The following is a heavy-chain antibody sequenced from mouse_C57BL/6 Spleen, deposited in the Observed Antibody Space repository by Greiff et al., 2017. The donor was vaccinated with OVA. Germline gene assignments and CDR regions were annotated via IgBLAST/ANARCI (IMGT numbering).Heavy chain of an antibody. V-gene: IGHV1-69*01. CDR3: ARSERWYFDV. CDR2: IDPSDSYT. CDR1: GYTFTSYW. J-gene: IGHJ1*03. Sequence: QVQLKQPGAELVMPGASVKLSCKASGYTFTSYWMHWVKQRPGQGLEWIGEIDPSDSYTNYNQKFKGKSTLTVDKSSSTAYMQLSSLTSEDSAVYYCARSERWYFDVWGTGTTVTVSS.